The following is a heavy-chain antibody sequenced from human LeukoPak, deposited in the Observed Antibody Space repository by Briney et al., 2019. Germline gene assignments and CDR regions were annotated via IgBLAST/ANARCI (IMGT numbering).Heavy chain of an antibody. D-gene: IGHD3-9*01. J-gene: IGHJ3*02. Sequence: SQTLSLTCSVSGASISSGIYYWGWIRQPPGKGLEWIGYIYYTGGTHYNPSLKSRVTISLDRSKNQFSLKLSSVTAADTAVYYCARAPYYDILTGYYGYAFDIWGQGTMVTVSS. V-gene: IGHV4-30-2*01. CDR2: IYYTGGT. CDR1: GASISSGIYY. CDR3: ARAPYYDILTGYYGYAFDI.